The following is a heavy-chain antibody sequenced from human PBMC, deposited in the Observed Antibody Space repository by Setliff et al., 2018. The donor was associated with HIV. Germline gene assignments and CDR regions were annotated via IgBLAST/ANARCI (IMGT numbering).Heavy chain of an antibody. V-gene: IGHV1-2*02. CDR3: ARDQTPLDAFDI. CDR2: INPNTGGT. D-gene: IGHD2-15*01. CDR1: GYTFTGHY. J-gene: IGHJ3*02. Sequence: ASVKVSCKSSGYTFTGHYIHWVRQAPGQGLERMGWINPNTGGTNYAQKFQGRVTTTRDTSISTAYMELRRPRSDDTAMYYCARDQTPLDAFDIWGQGTMVTVSS.